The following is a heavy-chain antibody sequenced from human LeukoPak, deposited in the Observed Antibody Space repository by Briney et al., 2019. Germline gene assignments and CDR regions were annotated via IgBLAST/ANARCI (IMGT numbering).Heavy chain of an antibody. CDR1: GGSISSYY. CDR3: ARDFGGSSWYPNWFDP. CDR2: IYYSGST. J-gene: IGHJ5*02. D-gene: IGHD6-13*01. Sequence: SETLSLTCTVSGGSISSYYWSWIRQPPGKGLEWIGYIYYSGSTNYNPSLKSRVTISVDTSKNRFSLKLSSVTAADTAVYYCARDFGGSSWYPNWFDPWGQGTLVTVSS. V-gene: IGHV4-59*01.